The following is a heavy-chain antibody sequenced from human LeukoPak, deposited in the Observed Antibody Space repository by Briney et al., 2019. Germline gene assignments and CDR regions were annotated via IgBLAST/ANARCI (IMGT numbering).Heavy chain of an antibody. Sequence: GALRLSCAASGFTFSSYGMHWVRQAPGKGLEWVAVISYDGSNKYYADSVKGRFTISRDNSKNTLYLQMNSLRAEDAAVYYCAKTESYRRSYYFDYWGQGTLVTVSS. V-gene: IGHV3-30*18. CDR2: ISYDGSNK. D-gene: IGHD1-26*01. CDR3: AKTESYRRSYYFDY. CDR1: GFTFSSYG. J-gene: IGHJ4*02.